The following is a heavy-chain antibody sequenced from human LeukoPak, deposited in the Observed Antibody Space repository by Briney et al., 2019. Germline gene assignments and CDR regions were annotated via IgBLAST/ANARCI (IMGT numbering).Heavy chain of an antibody. J-gene: IGHJ4*02. CDR1: GGSCSGYY. D-gene: IGHD3-10*01. V-gene: IGHV4-34*01. Sequence: SETLSLTCAVYGGSCSGYYWSWIRQPPGKGLEWIGEINHSGSTNYNPSLKSRVTISVDTSKNQFSLKLSSVTAADTAVYYCARAGRDYYGSGSYYSKRTFDYWGQGTLVTVSS. CDR3: ARAGRDYYGSGSYYSKRTFDY. CDR2: INHSGST.